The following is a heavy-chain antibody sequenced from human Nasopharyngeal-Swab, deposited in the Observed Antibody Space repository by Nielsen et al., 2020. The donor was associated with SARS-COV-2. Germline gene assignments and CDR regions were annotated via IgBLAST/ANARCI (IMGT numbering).Heavy chain of an antibody. J-gene: IGHJ5*02. CDR2: INHSGST. Sequence: SETLSLTFAVYGGSFSGYYWSWIRQLPGKGLEWIGEINHSGSTNYNPSLKSRVTISVDTSTNQFSLTLSSVTAAETAVYYCARGPDYDFWSGYSQYNWFDPWGKGTLVTVSS. CDR1: GGSFSGYY. CDR3: ARGPDYDFWSGYSQYNWFDP. D-gene: IGHD3-3*01. V-gene: IGHV4-34*01.